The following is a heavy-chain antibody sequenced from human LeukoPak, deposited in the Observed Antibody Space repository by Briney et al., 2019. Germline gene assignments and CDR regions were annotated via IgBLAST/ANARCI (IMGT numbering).Heavy chain of an antibody. CDR2: TYYRSKRYN. Sequence: SQTLSLTCAISGDSVSSNSAAWNWIRQSPSRGLEWLGRTYYRSKRYNDYAVSVKSRVTINPDTSKNQFSLQLNSVTPEDTAVYYCARAIAVAAGGKSWFDPWGQGTLVTVSS. J-gene: IGHJ5*02. D-gene: IGHD6-19*01. V-gene: IGHV6-1*01. CDR1: GDSVSSNSAA. CDR3: ARAIAVAAGGKSWFDP.